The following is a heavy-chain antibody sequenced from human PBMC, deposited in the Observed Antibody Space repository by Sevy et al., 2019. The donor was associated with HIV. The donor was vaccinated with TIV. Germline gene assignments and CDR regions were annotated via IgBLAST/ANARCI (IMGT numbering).Heavy chain of an antibody. D-gene: IGHD3-22*01. CDR3: ARNTPRYYYDSSGRSGGMDV. J-gene: IGHJ6*02. Sequence: SETLSLTCTVSGGSISSSSYYWGWIRQPPGKGLEWIGSIYYSGSTYYNPSLKSRVTISVDTSKNQFSLKLSSVTAADTAVYYCARNTPRYYYDSSGRSGGMDVLGQGTTVTVSS. V-gene: IGHV4-39*01. CDR2: IYYSGST. CDR1: GGSISSSSYY.